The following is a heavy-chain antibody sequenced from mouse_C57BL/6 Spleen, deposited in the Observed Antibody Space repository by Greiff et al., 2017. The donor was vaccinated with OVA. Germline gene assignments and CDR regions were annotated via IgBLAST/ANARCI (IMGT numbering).Heavy chain of an antibody. J-gene: IGHJ3*01. D-gene: IGHD2-1*01. Sequence: EVKLQESGAELVRPGASVKLSCTASGFNIKDDYMHWVKQRPEQGLEWIGWIDPENGDTEYASKFQGKATITADTSSNTAYLQLSSLTSEDTAVYYCTTYGNPPWFAYWGQGTLVTVSA. CDR2: IDPENGDT. CDR1: GFNIKDDY. CDR3: TTYGNPPWFAY. V-gene: IGHV14-4*01.